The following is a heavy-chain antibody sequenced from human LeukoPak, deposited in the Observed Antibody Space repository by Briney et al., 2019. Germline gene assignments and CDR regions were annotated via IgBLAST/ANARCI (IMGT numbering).Heavy chain of an antibody. CDR3: ARASTILRYFDWLLNGMDV. J-gene: IGHJ6*02. CDR1: GFTFSDYY. V-gene: IGHV3-11*01. CDR2: ISSSGSTI. Sequence: PGGSLRLSCAASGFTFSDYYMSWIRQAPGKGLEWVSYISSSGSTIYYADSVKGRFTISRDNAKNSLYLQMNSLRAEDTAVCYCARASTILRYFDWLLNGMDVWGQGTTVTVSS. D-gene: IGHD3-9*01.